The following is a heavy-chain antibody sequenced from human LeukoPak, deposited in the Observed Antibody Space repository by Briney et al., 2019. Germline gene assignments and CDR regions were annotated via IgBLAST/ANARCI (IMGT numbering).Heavy chain of an antibody. CDR3: ARDPGIQLWFATPLLYGMDV. CDR1: GSTFTIST. V-gene: IGHV1-18*04. CDR2: TTAYNGNT. D-gene: IGHD5-18*01. Sequence: AAVKLSRTAAGSTFTISTFTWVRHAPAQGLELMGCTTAYNGNTNYAQKLQGRVTMTTDTSTSTAYMELRSLRSDDTAVYYCARDPGIQLWFATPLLYGMDVWGQGTTVTVSS. J-gene: IGHJ6*02.